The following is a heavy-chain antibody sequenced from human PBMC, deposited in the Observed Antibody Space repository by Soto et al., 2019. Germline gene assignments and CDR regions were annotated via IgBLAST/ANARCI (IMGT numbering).Heavy chain of an antibody. CDR2: ISIYNGNT. CDR1: GYTFTSYG. J-gene: IGHJ6*02. CDR3: ARDVRSHDYGHYYYGMDV. V-gene: IGHV1-18*01. D-gene: IGHD4-17*01. Sequence: QAQLVQSGAEVNKPGASVKVSCKASGYTFTSYGISWVRQAPGQGLEWMGWISIYNGNTNYAQKLQGRVTMTTDTSTSTAYMELRSLRSDDTAVYYCARDVRSHDYGHYYYGMDVWGQGTTVTVSS.